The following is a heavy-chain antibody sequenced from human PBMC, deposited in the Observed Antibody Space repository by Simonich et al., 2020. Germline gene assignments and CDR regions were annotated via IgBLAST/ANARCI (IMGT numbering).Heavy chain of an antibody. Sequence: QVQLVQSGAEVKKPGASVKVSCKASGYTFTGYYMHWVRQAPGQGLEWMGWINPNEGGTNYAQKFQGRVTMTRDTSISTAYMELSRLRSDDTAVYYCARVRFEAFDIWGQGTMVTVSS. J-gene: IGHJ3*02. CDR2: INPNEGGT. V-gene: IGHV1-2*02. CDR3: ARVRFEAFDI. CDR1: GYTFTGYY.